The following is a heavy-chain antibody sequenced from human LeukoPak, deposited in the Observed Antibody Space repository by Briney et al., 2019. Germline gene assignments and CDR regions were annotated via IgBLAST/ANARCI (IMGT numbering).Heavy chain of an antibody. D-gene: IGHD3-10*01. Sequence: GGSLRLSCAASGFTFSSYWMSWVRQAPGKGLEWVANIKQDGSEKYYVDSVKGRFTISRDNAKNSLYLQMNSLRAEDTAVYYCAREGMVRGVIQALYYYYYGMGVWGQGTTVTVSS. CDR1: GFTFSSYW. V-gene: IGHV3-7*01. CDR3: AREGMVRGVIQALYYYYYGMGV. CDR2: IKQDGSEK. J-gene: IGHJ6*02.